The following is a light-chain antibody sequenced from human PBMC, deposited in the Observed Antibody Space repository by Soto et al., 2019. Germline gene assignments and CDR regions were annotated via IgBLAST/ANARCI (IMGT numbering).Light chain of an antibody. J-gene: IGKJ1*01. Sequence: DIQMTQSPSTLSASVGDRVTITCRASQRISTYLNWYQQKVGRAPTLLIYAASSLQSGVPSRFSGGGSGTDFTLTISSLQPEEFAMYFCQQCYSSPRTFGQGTKVEIK. CDR3: QQCYSSPRT. CDR2: AAS. V-gene: IGKV1-39*01. CDR1: QRISTY.